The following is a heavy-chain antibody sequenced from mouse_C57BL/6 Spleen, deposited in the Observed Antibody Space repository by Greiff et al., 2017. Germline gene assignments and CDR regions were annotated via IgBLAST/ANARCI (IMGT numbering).Heavy chain of an antibody. Sequence: DVKLVESGGGLVKPGGSLKLSCAASGFTFSSYTMSWVRQTPEKRLEWVATISGGGGNTYYPDSVKGRFTISRDNAKNTLYLQMSSLRSEDTAVYYCARRYYDYDGYFDVWGTGTTVTVAS. J-gene: IGHJ1*03. D-gene: IGHD2-4*01. V-gene: IGHV5-9*04. CDR3: ARRYYDYDGYFDV. CDR2: ISGGGGNT. CDR1: GFTFSSYT.